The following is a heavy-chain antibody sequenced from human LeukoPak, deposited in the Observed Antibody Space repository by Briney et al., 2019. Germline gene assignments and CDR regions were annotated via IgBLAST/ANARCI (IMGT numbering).Heavy chain of an antibody. Sequence: SETLSLTCAVYDGSFSGYYWSWIRQPPGKGLEWIGEINHSGSTNYNPSLKSRVTISVDTSKNQFSLKLSSVTAADTAVYYCARVKIQLWLRVFDYWGQGTLVTVSS. J-gene: IGHJ4*02. CDR1: DGSFSGYY. D-gene: IGHD5-18*01. CDR3: ARVKIQLWLRVFDY. CDR2: INHSGST. V-gene: IGHV4-34*01.